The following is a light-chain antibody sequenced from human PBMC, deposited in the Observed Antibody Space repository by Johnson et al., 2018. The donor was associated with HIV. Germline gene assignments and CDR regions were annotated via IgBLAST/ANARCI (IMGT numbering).Light chain of an antibody. CDR2: ENN. V-gene: IGLV1-51*01. CDR3: ETWDSSLSGV. CDR1: SSNIGNNY. Sequence: QLVLTQPPSVSAAPGQKVTISCSGSSSNIGNNYVSWYQQLPGTAPKLLIYENNKRPSGIPDRFSGSKSGTSATLAITGLQTGDEAVYYCETWDSSLSGVFGTGTTVTVL. J-gene: IGLJ1*01.